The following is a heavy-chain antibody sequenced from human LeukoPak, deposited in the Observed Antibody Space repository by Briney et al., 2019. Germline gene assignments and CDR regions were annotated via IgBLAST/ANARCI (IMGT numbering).Heavy chain of an antibody. J-gene: IGHJ3*02. CDR3: AREVTWIVVVVTAGDEFDI. CDR2: IYHSGNT. D-gene: IGHD3-22*01. Sequence: SETLSLTCTVSGYSISSGYSWGWIRQPPGKGLEWIGSIYHSGNTYYNPSLKSRVTISLDTSKNQFSLNLSSVTAADTAVYYCAREVTWIVVVVTAGDEFDIWGQGTMVTVSS. CDR1: GYSISSGYS. V-gene: IGHV4-38-2*02.